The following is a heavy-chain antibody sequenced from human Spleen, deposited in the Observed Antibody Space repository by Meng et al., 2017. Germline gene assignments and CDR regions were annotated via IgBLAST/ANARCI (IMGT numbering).Heavy chain of an antibody. Sequence: ASVKVSCKASGYTFTSYAMNWVRQAPGQGLEWMGWINTDSGKSTYARGFTGRFVFSLDTSVSTAYLQISSLKAEDTAVYYCARSPIAAAGRGNYYYYYGMDVWGQGTTVTVSS. V-gene: IGHV7-4-1*02. J-gene: IGHJ6*02. D-gene: IGHD6-13*01. CDR1: GYTFTSYA. CDR3: ARSPIAAAGRGNYYYYYGMDV. CDR2: INTDSGKS.